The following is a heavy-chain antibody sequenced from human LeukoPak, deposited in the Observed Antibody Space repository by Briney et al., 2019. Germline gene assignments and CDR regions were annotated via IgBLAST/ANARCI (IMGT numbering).Heavy chain of an antibody. D-gene: IGHD7-27*01. Sequence: GAAVRVSCKASGYSFSTFAINWVRQAPGQGLAWMGWMNPNTGKTGYAQRFQGRVTITGNTSISTVDMELSSLTSDDTAVYYCARGPLIGEHYHYYMDVWGRGTTVTVS. CDR2: MNPNTGKT. CDR1: GYSFSTFA. J-gene: IGHJ6*03. V-gene: IGHV1-8*03. CDR3: ARGPLIGEHYHYYMDV.